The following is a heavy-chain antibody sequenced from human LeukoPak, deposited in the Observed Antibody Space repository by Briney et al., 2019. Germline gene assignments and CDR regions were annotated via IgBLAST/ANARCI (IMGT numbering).Heavy chain of an antibody. CDR3: ATDLATVTTPYGDD. CDR2: INPNSGGT. J-gene: IGHJ4*02. Sequence: GASVKVSCKASGYTFTGYYMHWVRQAPGQGLEWMGRINPNSGGTNYAQKFQGRVTMTRDTSISTAYMELSRLRSDDTAVYYCATDLATVTTPYGDDWGQGTLVTVSS. CDR1: GYTFTGYY. D-gene: IGHD4-17*01. V-gene: IGHV1-2*06.